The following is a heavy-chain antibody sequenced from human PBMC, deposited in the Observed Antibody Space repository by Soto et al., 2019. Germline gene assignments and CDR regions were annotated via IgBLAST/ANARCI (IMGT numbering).Heavy chain of an antibody. CDR1: GGSISSYY. D-gene: IGHD2-8*01. J-gene: IGHJ6*03. Sequence: QVQLQESGPGLVKPSETLSLTCTVSGGSISSYYWSWIRQPPGKGLEWIGYIYYSGSTNYNPSPKSRVTISVDTSKNQFSLKLSSVTAADTAVYYCARHYQAVLNYYYYMDVWGKGTTVTVSS. CDR2: IYYSGST. V-gene: IGHV4-59*08. CDR3: ARHYQAVLNYYYYMDV.